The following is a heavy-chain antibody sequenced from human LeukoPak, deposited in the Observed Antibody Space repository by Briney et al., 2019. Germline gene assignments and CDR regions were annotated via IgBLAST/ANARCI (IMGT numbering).Heavy chain of an antibody. Sequence: GGSLRLSCAASGLTFSGYALHWVRQAPGKGLEWVAVISYDGSNAYYADSVKGRFTISRDDSKNTMYLQMNVLRGEDTAVYYCARDRIAAASTDWFEHWGQGTLVTVSS. CDR1: GLTFSGYA. D-gene: IGHD6-13*01. CDR2: ISYDGSNA. J-gene: IGHJ5*02. CDR3: ARDRIAAASTDWFEH. V-gene: IGHV3-30*04.